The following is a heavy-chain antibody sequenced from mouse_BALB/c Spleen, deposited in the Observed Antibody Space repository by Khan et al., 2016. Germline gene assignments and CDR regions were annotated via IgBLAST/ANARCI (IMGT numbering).Heavy chain of an antibody. D-gene: IGHD2-1*01. CDR2: ISYDGSN. Sequence: EVQLQESGPGLVKPSQSLSLTCSVTGYSITSGYYWNWIRQFPGNKLEWMGYISYDGSNNYNPSLKNRISFTRDTSKNQFFLKLNSVTTEDTATYYCATYGNYEGFAYWGQGTLVTVSA. CDR3: ATYGNYEGFAY. J-gene: IGHJ3*01. CDR1: GYSITSGYY. V-gene: IGHV3-6*02.